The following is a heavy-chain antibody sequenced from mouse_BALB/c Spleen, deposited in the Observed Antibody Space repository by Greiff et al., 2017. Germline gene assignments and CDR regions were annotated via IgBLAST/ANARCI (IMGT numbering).Heavy chain of an antibody. CDR2: IYPGNSDT. CDR3: TREVYYYDVLAD. D-gene: IGHD2-4*01. V-gene: IGHV1-5*01. Sequence: EVQLQQSGTVLARPGASVKMSCKASGYSFTSYWMHWVKQRPGQGLEWIGAIYPGNSDTSYNQKFKGKAKLTAVTSASTAYMELSSLTNEDSAVYYCTREVYYYDVLADWGQGTLVTVSA. CDR1: GYSFTSYW. J-gene: IGHJ3*01.